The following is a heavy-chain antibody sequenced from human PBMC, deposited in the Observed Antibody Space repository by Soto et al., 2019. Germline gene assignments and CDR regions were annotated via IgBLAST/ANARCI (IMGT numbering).Heavy chain of an antibody. Sequence: SVKVSCTASGFDFSTSAVQWVRQARGQRLEWIGWIVVGNGNTNYAQNFQGRVTISVDTSKNQFSLKLSSVTAADTAVYYCASLDPPPPYDFWSGYHHNPDYWGQGTLVTVSS. CDR1: GFDFSTSA. J-gene: IGHJ4*02. V-gene: IGHV1-58*01. CDR3: ASLDPPPPYDFWSGYHHNPDY. D-gene: IGHD3-3*01. CDR2: IVVGNGNT.